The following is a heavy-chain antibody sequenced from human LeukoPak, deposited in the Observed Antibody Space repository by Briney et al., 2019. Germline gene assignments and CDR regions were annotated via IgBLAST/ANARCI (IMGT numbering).Heavy chain of an antibody. CDR2: ISRKSGSI. D-gene: IGHD3-10*01. J-gene: IGHJ4*02. V-gene: IGHV3-9*01. Sequence: GGSLRLSCVASGFTFDDYAMYWVRQAPGKGLEWVSGISRKSGSIGYADSVKGRFTISRDNAKNSLFLQMNRLRVEDTALYYCAKAADPGSYYYGPGIDSWGQGTLVTVSS. CDR1: GFTFDDYA. CDR3: AKAADPGSYYYGPGIDS.